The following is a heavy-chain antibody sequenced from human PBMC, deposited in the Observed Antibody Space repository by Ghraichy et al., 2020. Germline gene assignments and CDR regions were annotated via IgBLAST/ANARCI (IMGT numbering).Heavy chain of an antibody. CDR2: LSDSGEFT. CDR3: AKSDCGSYGCKLLDY. J-gene: IGHJ4*02. CDR1: GFTFSNYA. V-gene: IGHV3-23*01. D-gene: IGHD2-21*01. Sequence: LSVSCAASGFTFSNYAMAWVRQAPGKGLEWISRLSDSGEFTYYADSVKGRFSISRDDSKNTLYLQLGSLRAGDTAVYFCAKSDCGSYGCKLLDYWGQGIKVTVSS.